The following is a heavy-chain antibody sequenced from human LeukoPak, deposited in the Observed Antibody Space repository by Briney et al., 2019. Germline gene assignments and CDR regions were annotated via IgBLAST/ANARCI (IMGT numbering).Heavy chain of an antibody. J-gene: IGHJ5*02. D-gene: IGHD2-2*01. CDR3: ARESASVPENWFDP. CDR1: GYTFTSYD. CDR2: MNPNSGNT. Sequence: ASVKVSFKASGYTFTSYDINWVRQATGQGLEWMGWMNPNSGNTGYAQKFQGRVTMTRNTSISTAYMELSSLRSDDTAVYYCARESASVPENWFDPWGQGTLVTVSS. V-gene: IGHV1-8*01.